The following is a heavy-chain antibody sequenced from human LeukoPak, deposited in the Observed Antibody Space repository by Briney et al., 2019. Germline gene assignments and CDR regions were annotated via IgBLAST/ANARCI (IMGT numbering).Heavy chain of an antibody. D-gene: IGHD3-16*01. J-gene: IGHJ3*02. CDR3: GRPYGLGAFDI. CDR2: IYYSGST. V-gene: IGHV4-59*08. CDR1: GGSISSYY. Sequence: SETLSLTCTVSGGSISSYYWSWIRQPPGKGLEWIGYIYYSGSTNYNPSLKSRVTVSVDTSKNQFSLKLSSVTAADTAVYYCGRPYGLGAFDIWGQGTMVTVSS.